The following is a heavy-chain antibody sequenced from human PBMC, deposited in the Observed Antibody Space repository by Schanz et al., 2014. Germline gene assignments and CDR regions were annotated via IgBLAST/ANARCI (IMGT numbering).Heavy chain of an antibody. CDR2: IKRDGSEK. Sequence: VQLVESGGGVVQPGRSLRLSCVASGFTFSSYDVFWVRQAPGKGLEWVANIKRDGSEKNYLDSVKGRFTISRDNAKNSLFLQMNSLRAEDTAVYYCLAPDYGMDVWGQGTTVTVPS. V-gene: IGHV3-7*02. CDR3: LAPDYGMDV. CDR1: GFTFSSYD. J-gene: IGHJ6*02.